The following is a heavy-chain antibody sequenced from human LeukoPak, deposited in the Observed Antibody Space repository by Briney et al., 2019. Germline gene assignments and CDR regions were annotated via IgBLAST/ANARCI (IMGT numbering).Heavy chain of an antibody. CDR3: ARRIRQWLVRARVYYFDY. D-gene: IGHD6-19*01. Sequence: SETLSLTCAVYGGSFSGYYWSWIRQPPGKGLEWIGEINHSGSTNYNPSLKSRVTISVDTSKNQFSLKLSSVTAADTAVYYCARRIRQWLVRARVYYFDYWGQGTLVTVSS. V-gene: IGHV4-34*01. CDR1: GGSFSGYY. CDR2: INHSGST. J-gene: IGHJ4*02.